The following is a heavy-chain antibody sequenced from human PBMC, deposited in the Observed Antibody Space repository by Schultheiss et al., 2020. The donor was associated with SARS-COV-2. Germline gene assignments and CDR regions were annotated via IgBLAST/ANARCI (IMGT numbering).Heavy chain of an antibody. D-gene: IGHD3-3*01. CDR1: GYTFTGYY. V-gene: IGHV1-2*02. CDR3: ARNLYYDFWSGYTPYYYYGMDV. Sequence: ASVKVSCKASGYTFTGYYMHWVRQAPGQGLEWMGWINPNSGGTNYAQKFQGRVTMTRDTSISTAYIEMSSLRSDDTAVYYCARNLYYDFWSGYTPYYYYGMDVWGQGTTVTVSS. CDR2: INPNSGGT. J-gene: IGHJ6*02.